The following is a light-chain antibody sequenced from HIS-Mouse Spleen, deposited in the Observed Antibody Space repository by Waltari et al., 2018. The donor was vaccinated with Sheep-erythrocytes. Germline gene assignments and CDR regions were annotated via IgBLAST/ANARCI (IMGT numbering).Light chain of an antibody. CDR3: QVWDSSSDHNYV. CDR2: DDS. J-gene: IGLJ1*01. CDR1: NIGSKS. V-gene: IGLV3-21*03. Sequence: SYVLTQPPSVSVAPGKTARITCGGNNIGSKSVHWYQQKPGQAPVLVVYDDSDRPSGFPGRFSGSNSGNTATRTISRVEAGDEADYYCQVWDSSSDHNYVFGTGTKVTVL.